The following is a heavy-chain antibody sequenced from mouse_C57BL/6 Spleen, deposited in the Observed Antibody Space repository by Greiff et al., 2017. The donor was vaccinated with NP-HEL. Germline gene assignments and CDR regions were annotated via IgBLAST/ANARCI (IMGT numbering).Heavy chain of an antibody. V-gene: IGHV5-17*01. CDR1: GFTFSDYG. CDR3: ARPSNYEDYAMDY. J-gene: IGHJ4*01. D-gene: IGHD2-5*01. Sequence: DVMLVESGGGLVKPGGSLKLSCAASGFTFSDYGMHWVRQAPEKGLEWVAYISSGSSTIYYADTVKGRFTIFRDNAKNTRFLQRTSLRSEDTAMYYCARPSNYEDYAMDYWGQGTSVTVSS. CDR2: ISSGSSTI.